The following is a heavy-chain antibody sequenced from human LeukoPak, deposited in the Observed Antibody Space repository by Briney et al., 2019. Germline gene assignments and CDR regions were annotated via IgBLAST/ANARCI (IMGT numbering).Heavy chain of an antibody. D-gene: IGHD3-22*01. CDR3: ARQPGGITMIVVALGAFDI. CDR2: IYYSGST. V-gene: IGHV4-39*01. CDR1: GGSISSSSYY. J-gene: IGHJ3*02. Sequence: PSETPSLTCTVSGGSISSSSYYWGWIRQPPGKGLEWIGSIYYSGSTYYNPSLKSRVTISVDTSKNQFSLKLSSVTAADTAVYYCARQPGGITMIVVALGAFDIWGQGTMVTVSS.